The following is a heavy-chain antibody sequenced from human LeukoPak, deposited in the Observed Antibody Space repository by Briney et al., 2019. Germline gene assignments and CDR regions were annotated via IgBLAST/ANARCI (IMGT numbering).Heavy chain of an antibody. D-gene: IGHD6-13*01. CDR2: ISYDGSNK. CDR3: AKGYSSSWSRDAFDI. J-gene: IGHJ3*02. CDR1: GFTFSSYG. Sequence: GGSLRLSCAASGFTFSSYGMHWVRQAPGKGLEWVAVISYDGSNKYYADSVKGRFTISRDNSKNTLYLQMNSLRAEDTAVYYCAKGYSSSWSRDAFDIWGQGTMVTVSS. V-gene: IGHV3-30*18.